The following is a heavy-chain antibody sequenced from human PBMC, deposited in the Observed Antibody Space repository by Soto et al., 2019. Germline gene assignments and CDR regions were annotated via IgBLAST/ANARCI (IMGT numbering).Heavy chain of an antibody. J-gene: IGHJ4*02. CDR1: GFTFSSYA. Sequence: GGSLRLSCAASGFTFSSYAISCVRQAPGKGLEWVSAISGSGGSTYYADSVKGRFTISRDNAKNSLYLQMNSLRDEDTAVYYCSRDSRERVGATSRYFDYWGQGTLVTVSS. V-gene: IGHV3-23*01. D-gene: IGHD1-26*01. CDR3: SRDSRERVGATSRYFDY. CDR2: ISGSGGST.